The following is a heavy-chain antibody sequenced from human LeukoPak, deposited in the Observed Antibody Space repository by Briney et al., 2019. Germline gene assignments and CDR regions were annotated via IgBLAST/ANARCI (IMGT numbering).Heavy chain of an antibody. V-gene: IGHV3-20*04. CDR3: AREPPRSSSWYSVYFDY. D-gene: IGHD6-13*01. Sequence: PGGSLRLSCAASGFTFDDYGMSWVRQAPGKGLEWVSGINWNGGSTGYADSVKGRFTISRDNAKNSLYLQMNSLRAEDTALYYCAREPPRSSSWYSVYFDYWGQGTLVTVSS. CDR1: GFTFDDYG. CDR2: INWNGGST. J-gene: IGHJ4*02.